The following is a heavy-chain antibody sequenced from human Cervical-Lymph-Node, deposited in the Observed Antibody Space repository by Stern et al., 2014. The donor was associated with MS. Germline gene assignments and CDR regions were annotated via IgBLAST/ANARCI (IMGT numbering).Heavy chain of an antibody. V-gene: IGHV1-24*01. D-gene: IGHD6-13*01. Sequence: VQLVESGAEVKKPGASVKVSCKVSGYTLTELYMHWVRQAPGKGLEWMGGFDPEDGETIYGQKFQGRVTMTEDTSTDTAYMELSSLRSEDTAVYYCATDGSDSSSWPFDLWGRGTLVTVSS. J-gene: IGHJ2*01. CDR2: FDPEDGET. CDR1: GYTLTELY. CDR3: ATDGSDSSSWPFDL.